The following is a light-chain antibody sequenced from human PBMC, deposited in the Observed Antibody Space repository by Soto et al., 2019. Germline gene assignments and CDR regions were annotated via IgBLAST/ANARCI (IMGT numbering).Light chain of an antibody. Sequence: QSALTQPASVSGSPGQSITISCTGTSTNVGSSNFVSWYQQYPGKAPRLVIYDGSKRPSGVSIRFSGSKSGNTASLTISGLQTEDEADYYCCSYAGTNTWIFGGGTKVTVL. CDR1: STNVGSSNF. J-gene: IGLJ2*01. CDR2: DGS. CDR3: CSYAGTNTWI. V-gene: IGLV2-23*01.